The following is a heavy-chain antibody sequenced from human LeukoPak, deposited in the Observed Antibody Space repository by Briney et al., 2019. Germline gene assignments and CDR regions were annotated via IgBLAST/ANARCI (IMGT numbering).Heavy chain of an antibody. J-gene: IGHJ4*02. CDR3: ARSRGSYYGSGDKYYFDY. D-gene: IGHD3-10*01. Sequence: SETLSLTCTVSGGSISSYYWSWIRQPAGKGLEWIGRIYTSGSTNYNPSLKSRVSMSVDTSKNQFSLKLSSVTAADTAVYYCARSRGSYYGSGDKYYFDYWGQGTLVTVSS. V-gene: IGHV4-4*07. CDR1: GGSISSYY. CDR2: IYTSGST.